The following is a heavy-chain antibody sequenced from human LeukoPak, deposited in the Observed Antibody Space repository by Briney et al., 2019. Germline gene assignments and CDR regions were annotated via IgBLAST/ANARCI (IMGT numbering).Heavy chain of an antibody. CDR2: INPSGGST. Sequence: GASVKVSCKASGYTFTNYYMHWVRQAPGQGLEWMGIINPSGGSTTYAQKFQGRVTMTRDTSTSTVYMELSSLRSEDTAVYYCARSLEVGSGYESNWGQGTLVTVSS. V-gene: IGHV1-46*01. CDR3: ARSLEVGSGYESN. J-gene: IGHJ4*02. D-gene: IGHD3-22*01. CDR1: GYTFTNYY.